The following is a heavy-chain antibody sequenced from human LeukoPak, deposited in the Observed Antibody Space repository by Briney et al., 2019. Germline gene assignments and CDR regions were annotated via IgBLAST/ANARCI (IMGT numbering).Heavy chain of an antibody. V-gene: IGHV3-53*04. CDR3: ARDAGHSSSSPLDV. Sequence: GGSLRLSCAASGFNVSTNYLSWVRPALGKGLERVSVLYRSGSTYYADSMKGRFTISRHNSKNTVYLLMNSLRVEDTAVYYCARDAGHSSSSPLDVWGQGTTVTVSS. D-gene: IGHD6-6*01. J-gene: IGHJ6*02. CDR2: LYRSGST. CDR1: GFNVSTNY.